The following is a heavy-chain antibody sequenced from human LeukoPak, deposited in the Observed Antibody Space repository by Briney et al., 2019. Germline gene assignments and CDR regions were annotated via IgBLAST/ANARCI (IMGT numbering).Heavy chain of an antibody. CDR1: GFTFSSYA. V-gene: IGHV3-23*01. CDR2: ISGSGGST. CDR3: AKNPIVVVPAAGFYYFDY. J-gene: IGHJ4*02. D-gene: IGHD2-2*01. Sequence: GGSLRLSCAASGFTFSSYARSWVRQAPGEGLEWVSAISGSGGSTYYADSVKGRFTISRDNSKNTLYLQMNSLRAEDTAVYYCAKNPIVVVPAAGFYYFDYWGQGTLVTVAS.